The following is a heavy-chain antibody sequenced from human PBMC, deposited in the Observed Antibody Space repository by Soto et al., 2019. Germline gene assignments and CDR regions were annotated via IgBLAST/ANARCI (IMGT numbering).Heavy chain of an antibody. J-gene: IGHJ6*02. CDR1: GGSISSYY. Sequence: QVQLQAAGPGLVKPSETLSLTCTVSGGSISSYYWSWIRQPPGKGLEWIGYIYYSGSTNYNPSLKSRVTISVDTSKNQFSLKLSSVTAADTAVYYCARGVAAAGTWVLTYGMDVWGQGTTVTVSS. CDR3: ARGVAAAGTWVLTYGMDV. V-gene: IGHV4-59*01. CDR2: IYYSGST. D-gene: IGHD6-13*01.